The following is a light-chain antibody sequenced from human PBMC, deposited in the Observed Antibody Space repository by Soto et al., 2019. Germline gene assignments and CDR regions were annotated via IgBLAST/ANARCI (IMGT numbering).Light chain of an antibody. CDR1: QSISRY. Sequence: IPMSQSTPSLSASVRDRVTITFRVSQSISRYLDWYQQQPGEAPSLLIFAASSLQSGVPSRFSGSGSGTDFTLTISGLQPEDFGRFYCQESYSVLRTFGQGAKVDIK. J-gene: IGKJ1*01. V-gene: IGKV1-39*01. CDR3: QESYSVLRT. CDR2: AAS.